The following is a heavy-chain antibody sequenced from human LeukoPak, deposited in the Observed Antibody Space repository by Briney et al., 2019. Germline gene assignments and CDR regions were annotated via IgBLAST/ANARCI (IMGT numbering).Heavy chain of an antibody. D-gene: IGHD3-22*01. CDR1: GDSMNTHY. J-gene: IGHJ4*02. V-gene: IGHV4-59*08. CDR2: IYYSGST. CDR3: ASYYDSSGAFDY. Sequence: SETLSLTCSVSGDSMNTHYWTWIRQPPGKGLEWIGYIYYSGSTYYNPSLKSRVTISVDTSKNQFSLKLSSVTAADTAVYYCASYYDSSGAFDYWGQGTLVTVSS.